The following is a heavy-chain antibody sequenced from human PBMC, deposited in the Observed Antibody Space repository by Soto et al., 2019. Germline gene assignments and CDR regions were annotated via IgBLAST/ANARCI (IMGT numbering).Heavy chain of an antibody. CDR3: ARTREDYGDFSYNWFDP. CDR1: GFSLSNARMG. J-gene: IGHJ5*02. CDR2: IFSNDEK. V-gene: IGHV2-26*01. D-gene: IGHD4-17*01. Sequence: SGPTLVNPTETLTLTCTVSGFSLSNARMGVSWNRQPPGKALEWLAHIFSNDEKSYSTSLKSRLTISKDTSKSQVVLTMTNMDPVDTATYYCARTREDYGDFSYNWFDPWGQGTLVTVSS.